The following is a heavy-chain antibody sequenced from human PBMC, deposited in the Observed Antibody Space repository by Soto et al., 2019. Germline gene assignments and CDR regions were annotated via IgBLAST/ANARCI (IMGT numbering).Heavy chain of an antibody. CDR2: IFSNDDK. CDR3: ARLNVMVIETYFYAVDV. Sequence: SGPALGKATESVGLACSVCGLSLNNVRMGVSWIRQPPGKALEWLAHIFSNDDKSYNTSLKSRLTISKDTSRSQVVLTMNNMDPADTATYFCARLNVMVIETYFYAVDVWGQGTTVTVSS. D-gene: IGHD2-15*01. CDR1: GLSLNNVRMG. J-gene: IGHJ6*02. V-gene: IGHV2-26*01.